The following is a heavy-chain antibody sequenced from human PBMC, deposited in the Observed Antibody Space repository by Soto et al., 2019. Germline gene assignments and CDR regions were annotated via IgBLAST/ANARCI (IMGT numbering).Heavy chain of an antibody. J-gene: IGHJ6*02. Sequence: SGGSLRLSCAASGFTFSSYWMHWVRQAPGKGLVWVSRINSDGSSTSYADSVKGRFTISRDNAKNTLYLQMNSLRAEDTAVYYCAGEYRRYYYYGMDVWGQGTTVTVSS. V-gene: IGHV3-74*01. CDR1: GFTFSSYW. D-gene: IGHD2-2*01. CDR3: AGEYRRYYYYGMDV. CDR2: INSDGSST.